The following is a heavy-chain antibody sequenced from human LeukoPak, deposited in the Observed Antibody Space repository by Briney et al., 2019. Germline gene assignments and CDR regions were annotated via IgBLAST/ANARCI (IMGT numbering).Heavy chain of an antibody. D-gene: IGHD2-15*01. CDR3: ASRDCSGGSCYYVSSYYFDY. Sequence: PSETLSLTCTVSGGSISSSSYYWGWIRQPPGKGLEWIGSIYYSGSTYYNPSLKSRVTISVDTSKNQFSLKLSSVTAADTAVYYCASRDCSGGSCYYVSSYYFDYWGQGTLVTVPS. J-gene: IGHJ4*02. V-gene: IGHV4-39*01. CDR2: IYYSGST. CDR1: GGSISSSSYY.